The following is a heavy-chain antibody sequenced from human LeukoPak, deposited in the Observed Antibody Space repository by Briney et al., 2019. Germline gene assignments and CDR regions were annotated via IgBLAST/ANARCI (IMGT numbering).Heavy chain of an antibody. D-gene: IGHD2-2*01. Sequence: PGGSLRLSCAASGFTVSSNYMSWVRQAPGKGLEWVSVIYSGGSTYYADSVKGRFTISRDNAKNSLYLQMNSLRAEDTAVYYCASLQPLSYYFDYWGQGTLVTVSS. V-gene: IGHV3-53*01. J-gene: IGHJ4*02. CDR2: IYSGGST. CDR3: ASLQPLSYYFDY. CDR1: GFTVSSNY.